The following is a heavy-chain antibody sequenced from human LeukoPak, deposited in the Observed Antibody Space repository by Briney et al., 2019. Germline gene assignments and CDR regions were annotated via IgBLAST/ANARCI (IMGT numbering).Heavy chain of an antibody. J-gene: IGHJ4*02. CDR1: GYTFTNYY. CDR3: ARDGRSRLNDY. Sequence: ASVKVSCKASGYTFTNYYMHWVRQAPGQGLEWMGWISAYNGNTNYAQKLQGRVTMTTDTSTSTAYMELRSLRSDDTAVYYCARDGRSRLNDYWGQGTLVTVSS. D-gene: IGHD3-16*01. V-gene: IGHV1-18*04. CDR2: ISAYNGNT.